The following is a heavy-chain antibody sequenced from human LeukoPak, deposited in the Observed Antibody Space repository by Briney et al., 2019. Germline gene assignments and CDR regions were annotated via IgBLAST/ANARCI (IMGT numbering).Heavy chain of an antibody. J-gene: IGHJ6*03. CDR2: INWNGGST. V-gene: IGHV3-20*04. Sequence: GGSLRLSCAASGFTFDDYGMSWVRQAPGKGLEWVSGINWNGGSTGYADSVKGRFTISRDNAENSLYLQMNSLRAEDTALYYCARDEYSSSSVVSDYMDVWGKGTTVTVSS. CDR3: ARDEYSSSSVVSDYMDV. CDR1: GFTFDDYG. D-gene: IGHD6-6*01.